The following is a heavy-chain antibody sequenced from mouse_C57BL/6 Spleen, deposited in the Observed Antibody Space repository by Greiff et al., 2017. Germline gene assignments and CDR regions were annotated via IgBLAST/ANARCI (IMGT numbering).Heavy chain of an antibody. V-gene: IGHV1-81*01. J-gene: IGHJ2*01. D-gene: IGHD1-1*01. CDR2: IYPRSGNT. CDR3: APDYYGSTLFDY. Sequence: QVQLQQSGAELARPGASVKLSCKASGYTFTRYGISWVKQRTGQGLEWIGEIYPRSGNTYYTEKFKGKATLTADKSSSTAYIVLRSLTSEDSAVYFCAPDYYGSTLFDYWGQGTTLTGSA. CDR1: GYTFTRYG.